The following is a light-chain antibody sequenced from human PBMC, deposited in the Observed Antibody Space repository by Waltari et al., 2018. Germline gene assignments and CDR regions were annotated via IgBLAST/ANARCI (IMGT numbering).Light chain of an antibody. CDR2: CAS. CDR3: QQYGSSVLYT. CDR1: QSLTKRY. V-gene: IGKV3-20*01. J-gene: IGKJ2*01. Sequence: VLTQSPVTLSLCPGEKATLSCRASQSLTKRYLAWYQQKPGQAPRLLIYCASSRAAGIPDRFSGSGSGTDFTLTISRLEPEDFAVYYCQQYGSSVLYTFGQGTKLEIK.